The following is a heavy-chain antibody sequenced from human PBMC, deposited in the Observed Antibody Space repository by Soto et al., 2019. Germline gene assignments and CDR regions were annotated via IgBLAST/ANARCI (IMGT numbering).Heavy chain of an antibody. CDR3: ARDVRATTVTTWPLAGPDY. CDR2: IWYDGSNK. D-gene: IGHD4-17*01. CDR1: GFTFSSYG. V-gene: IGHV3-33*01. Sequence: QVQLVESGGGVVQPGRSLRLSCAASGFTFSSYGMHWVRQAPGKGLEWVAVIWYDGSNKYYADSVKGRFTISRDNSKNTLYLQMNSLRADDTAVYYCARDVRATTVTTWPLAGPDYWGQGTLVTVSS. J-gene: IGHJ4*02.